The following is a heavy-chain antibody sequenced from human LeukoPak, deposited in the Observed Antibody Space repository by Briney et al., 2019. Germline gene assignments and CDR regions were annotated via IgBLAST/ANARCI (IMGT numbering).Heavy chain of an antibody. CDR3: ATGDNGWYGRDWDY. V-gene: IGHV3-30*03. CDR2: ISYDGSNK. CDR1: GFTFSSYG. D-gene: IGHD6-19*01. J-gene: IGHJ4*02. Sequence: GGSLRLSCAASGFTFSSYGMHWVRQAPGKGLEWVALISYDGSNKYYADSVKGRLTISRDNSKTTLYLQMNSLRAEDTAVYYCATGDNGWYGRDWDYWGQGTLVTVSS.